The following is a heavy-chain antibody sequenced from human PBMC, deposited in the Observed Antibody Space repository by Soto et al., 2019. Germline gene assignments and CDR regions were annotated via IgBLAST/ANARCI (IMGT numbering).Heavy chain of an antibody. Sequence: QVQLVQSGAEVKKPGASVKVSCKASGYTFNSYGISCVRQAHGQGLEWMGWIRVYNGNTNYAQKVQGRVTMTTDTSTSTAYMELRSLRSDDTAVYYCARDGRNGGYFDYWGQGTVVTVSS. CDR1: GYTFNSYG. CDR3: ARDGRNGGYFDY. V-gene: IGHV1-18*01. CDR2: IRVYNGNT. J-gene: IGHJ4*02. D-gene: IGHD2-8*01.